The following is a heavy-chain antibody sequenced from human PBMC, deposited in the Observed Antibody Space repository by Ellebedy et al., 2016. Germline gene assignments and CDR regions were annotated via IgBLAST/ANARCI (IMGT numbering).Heavy chain of an antibody. V-gene: IGHV3-23*01. CDR1: GLNFNTFF. J-gene: IGHJ1*01. D-gene: IGHD2-15*01. CDR3: REGHYSDV. Sequence: GEYLKISXTASGLNFNTFFMSWVRQAPGKGLEWVSTISGGGDATYFADSVKGRFTISRDNSRNILYLHMNSLRVDDTAKYYCREGHYSDVWGQGTLVTVSS. CDR2: ISGGGDAT.